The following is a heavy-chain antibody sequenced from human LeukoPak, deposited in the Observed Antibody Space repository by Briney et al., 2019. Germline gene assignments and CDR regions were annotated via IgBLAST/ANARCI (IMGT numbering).Heavy chain of an antibody. V-gene: IGHV3-33*01. D-gene: IGHD6-13*01. CDR1: GFTFSSYG. CDR3: ARDSTRDSSSWFDY. J-gene: IGHJ4*02. CDR2: IWYDGSNK. Sequence: GGPLRLSCAASGFTFSSYGMHWVRQAPGKGLEWVAVIWYDGSNKYYADSVKGRFTISRDNSKNTLYLQMNSLRAEDTAVYYCARDSTRDSSSWFDYWGQGTLVTVSS.